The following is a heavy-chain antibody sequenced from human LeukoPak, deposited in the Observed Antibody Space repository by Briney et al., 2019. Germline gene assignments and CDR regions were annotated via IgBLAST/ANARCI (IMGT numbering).Heavy chain of an antibody. V-gene: IGHV3-30*02. CDR3: AQPDF. CDR1: GITFRSSS. J-gene: IGHJ4*02. CDR2: IRFDGSTK. Sequence: GGSLRLSCVSSGITFRSSSMHWVRQAPGKGLEWLAFIRFDGSTKYYADSVKGRFTVSRDNSKSTLYLQMNSLRAEDTAVYYCAQPDFWGQGTLVTVSS.